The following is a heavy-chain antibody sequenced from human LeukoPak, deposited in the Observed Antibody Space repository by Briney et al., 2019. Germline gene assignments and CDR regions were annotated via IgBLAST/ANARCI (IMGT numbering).Heavy chain of an antibody. Sequence: SVKVSCKASGGTFSSYAISWVRQAPGQGLEWMGGIIPIFGTANYAQKFQGRVTITADESTSTAYMELSSLRSEDTAVYYCARGGHYDFWRVPGPHYYYYMDVWGKGTTVTVSS. V-gene: IGHV1-69*13. CDR2: IIPIFGTA. J-gene: IGHJ6*03. CDR3: ARGGHYDFWRVPGPHYYYYMDV. CDR1: GGTFSSYA. D-gene: IGHD3-3*01.